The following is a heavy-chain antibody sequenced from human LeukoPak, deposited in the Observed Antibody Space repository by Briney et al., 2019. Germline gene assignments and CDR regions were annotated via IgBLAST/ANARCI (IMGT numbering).Heavy chain of an antibody. D-gene: IGHD1-7*01. V-gene: IGHV1-46*01. CDR2: INPSGGST. Sequence: ASVTVSCKASGYTFTSYYMHWVRQAPGQGLEWMGIINPSGGSTSYAQKFQGRVTMTRDMSTSTVYMELSSLRSEDTTVYYCARHWNYSPRGQGSLDPWGQGTLVTVSS. CDR3: ARHWNYSPRGQGSLDP. CDR1: GYTFTSYY. J-gene: IGHJ5*02.